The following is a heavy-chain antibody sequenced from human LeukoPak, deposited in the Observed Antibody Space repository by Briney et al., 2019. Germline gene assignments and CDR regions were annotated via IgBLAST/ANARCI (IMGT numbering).Heavy chain of an antibody. CDR1: GFTFSTYA. CDR3: VRGSTDWNGTDV. CDR2: ISGSGGHT. J-gene: IGHJ6*02. Sequence: PGGSLRLSCAASGFTFSTYAMCWVRQAPGKGLEWVSAISGSGGHTSYADPVKGRFTISRDNAKNTLYLQMTTLGAEDTALYYCVRGSTDWNGTDVWGQGTTVTVSS. V-gene: IGHV3-23*01. D-gene: IGHD6-19*01.